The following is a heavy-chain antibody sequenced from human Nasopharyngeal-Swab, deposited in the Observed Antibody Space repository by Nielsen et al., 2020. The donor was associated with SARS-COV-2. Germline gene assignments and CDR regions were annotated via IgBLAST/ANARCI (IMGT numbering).Heavy chain of an antibody. CDR3: AKGRSDSYYTYFDS. J-gene: IGHJ4*02. D-gene: IGHD2-21*02. V-gene: IGHV3-43*02. Sequence: GESLKISCVASTFTFDDYALHWVRQAPGKGLEWLSLITKDAKTTQYADSVKGRFTISRDNSKKSLYLQMSDLRPEDTAFYFCAKGRSDSYYTYFDSWGQGTLVTVSS. CDR1: TFTFDDYA. CDR2: ITKDAKTT.